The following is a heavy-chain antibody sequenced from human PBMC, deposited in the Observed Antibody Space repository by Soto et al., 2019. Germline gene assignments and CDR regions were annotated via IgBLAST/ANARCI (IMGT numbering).Heavy chain of an antibody. CDR3: AAQSPDDFSALDY. CDR1: GFTFSDYQ. Sequence: QVQLVESGGGLVKPGGSLRLSCAAAGFTFSDYQMSWIRQAPGKGLEWLSYISSSGSSMFCADSVRGRFTISRDNAKNSLYLQMNSLRAEDTAVYYCAAQSPDDFSALDYWGQGSLVTVSS. CDR2: ISSSGSSM. V-gene: IGHV3-11*01. D-gene: IGHD3-3*01. J-gene: IGHJ4*02.